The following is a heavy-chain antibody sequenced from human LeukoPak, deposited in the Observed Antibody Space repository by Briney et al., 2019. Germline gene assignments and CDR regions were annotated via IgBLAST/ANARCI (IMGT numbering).Heavy chain of an antibody. CDR1: GFTFSSYA. V-gene: IGHV3-23*01. Sequence: GGSLRLSCAASGFTFSSYAMSWVRQAPGKGLEWVSAISGSGGSTYYADSVKGRFTISRDNSKNTLYLQMNSLRAEDTAVYYCAKDAPGLTDYYDSSGYYPIDYWGQGTLVTVSS. CDR3: AKDAPGLTDYYDSSGYYPIDY. J-gene: IGHJ4*02. D-gene: IGHD3-22*01. CDR2: ISGSGGST.